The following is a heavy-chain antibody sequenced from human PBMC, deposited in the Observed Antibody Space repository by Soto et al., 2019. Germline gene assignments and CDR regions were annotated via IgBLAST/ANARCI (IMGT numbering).Heavy chain of an antibody. D-gene: IGHD3-22*01. CDR2: ISGSGGST. CDR1: GFTFSSYA. V-gene: IGHV3-23*01. J-gene: IGHJ3*02. Sequence: GGSLRLSCAASGFTFSSYAMSWVRQAPGKGLEWVSAISGSGGSTYYADSVKGRFTISRDNSKNTLYLQMNSLRAEDTAVYYCAKENREYYYDSSGYFDAFDIWGQGTMVTVSS. CDR3: AKENREYYYDSSGYFDAFDI.